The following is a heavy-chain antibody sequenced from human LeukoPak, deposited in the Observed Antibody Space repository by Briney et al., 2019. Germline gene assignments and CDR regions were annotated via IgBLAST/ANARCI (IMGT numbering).Heavy chain of an antibody. CDR2: IKQDGSEK. CDR3: ARDQRGDGYNYVLETDY. J-gene: IGHJ4*02. CDR1: GFTFSSYW. V-gene: IGHV3-7*01. Sequence: PGGSPRLSCAASGFTFSSYWMSWVRQAPGKGLEWVANIKQDGSEKYYVDSVKGRFTISRDNAKNSLYLQMNSLRAEDTAVYYCARDQRGDGYNYVLETDYWGQGTLVTVSS. D-gene: IGHD5-24*01.